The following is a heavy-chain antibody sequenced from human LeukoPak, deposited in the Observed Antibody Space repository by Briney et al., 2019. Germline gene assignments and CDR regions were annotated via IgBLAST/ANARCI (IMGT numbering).Heavy chain of an antibody. CDR3: ARIPTNAVPAAHNGFDI. D-gene: IGHD2-2*01. V-gene: IGHV4-39*01. J-gene: IGHJ3*02. Sequence: SETLSLTCTVSGGSISSTNYYWGWIRQPPGKGLEWIGNIYYSGSTYYNPSLRSRVTMSVDTSKNQFSLKLSSVTAADTASYFCARIPTNAVPAAHNGFDIWGQGTMVTVSS. CDR1: GGSISSTNYY. CDR2: IYYSGST.